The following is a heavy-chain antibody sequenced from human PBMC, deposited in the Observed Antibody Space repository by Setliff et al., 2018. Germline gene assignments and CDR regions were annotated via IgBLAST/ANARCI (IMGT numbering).Heavy chain of an antibody. CDR3: ARGQEALSSSWDKWFGP. V-gene: IGHV4-4*07. D-gene: IGHD2-2*01. CDR2: IYIDGST. CDR1: GGSISSYY. Sequence: SETLSLTCTVSGGSISSYYWSWIRQPAGKGLEWIGHIYIDGSTYYSPSLKSRVTISVDTSKNQFSLNLGSVTAADTAIYYCARGQEALSSSWDKWFGPWGQGTLVTVSS. J-gene: IGHJ5*02.